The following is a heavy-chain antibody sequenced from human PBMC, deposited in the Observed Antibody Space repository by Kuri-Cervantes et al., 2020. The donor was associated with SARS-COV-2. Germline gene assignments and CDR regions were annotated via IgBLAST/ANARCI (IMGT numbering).Heavy chain of an antibody. CDR2: MNPNSSNT. CDR1: GYTFTSYD. Sequence: ASVKVSCKASGYTFTSYDNNWVRQATGQGLEWMGWMNPNSSNTGYAQKFQGRVTITRNTSLRTAYMGLSSPISEDTAVYYCARATHFDSSGYYYFIDYWGQGTLVTVSS. CDR3: ARATHFDSSGYYYFIDY. J-gene: IGHJ4*02. D-gene: IGHD3-22*01. V-gene: IGHV1-8*03.